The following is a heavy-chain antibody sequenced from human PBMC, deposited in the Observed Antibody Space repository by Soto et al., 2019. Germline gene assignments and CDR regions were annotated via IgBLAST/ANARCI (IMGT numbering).Heavy chain of an antibody. CDR1: VGSISSGGYY. CDR2: IQYSGST. V-gene: IGHV4-31*03. J-gene: IGHJ4*02. Sequence: QVQLQESGPGLVKPSQTLSLTCTVSVGSISSGGYYWSWIRQHPGKGLEWLGYIQYSGSTYYNPSLKSRVTISLETSKNQFSLKQSSVTAADTAVYYCAREVQLWSLFDYWGQGTLVTVSS. CDR3: AREVQLWSLFDY. D-gene: IGHD5-18*01.